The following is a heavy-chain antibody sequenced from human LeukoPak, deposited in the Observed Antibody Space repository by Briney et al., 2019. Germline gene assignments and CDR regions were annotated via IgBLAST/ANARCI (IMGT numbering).Heavy chain of an antibody. CDR2: ISGSGGIT. V-gene: IGHV3-23*01. CDR3: AKIGYDFWNAYCFLIDC. J-gene: IGHJ4*02. Sequence: GGSLRLSCAASGFTFSSYAMTWVRQAPGKGLEWVSGISGSGGITSYADSVKGRFTISRDYSKNTLYLQMTSLRAEDTAVYYCAKIGYDFWNAYCFLIDCWGQGTPVTVSS. D-gene: IGHD3-3*01. CDR1: GFTFSSYA.